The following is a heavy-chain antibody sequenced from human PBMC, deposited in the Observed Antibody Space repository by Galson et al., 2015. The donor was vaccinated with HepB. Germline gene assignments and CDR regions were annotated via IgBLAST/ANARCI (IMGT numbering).Heavy chain of an antibody. Sequence: SETLSLTCTVSGGSISSSSYYWGWIRQPPGKGLEWIAEIHNSGSTKYNPSLKSRLTISVDTSKNQFSLNLRSVTAADTAVYYCARAPGWTIAARPFDSWGLGTLVTVSS. V-gene: IGHV4-39*07. CDR2: IHNSGST. CDR1: GGSISSSSYY. J-gene: IGHJ4*02. D-gene: IGHD6-6*01. CDR3: ARAPGWTIAARPFDS.